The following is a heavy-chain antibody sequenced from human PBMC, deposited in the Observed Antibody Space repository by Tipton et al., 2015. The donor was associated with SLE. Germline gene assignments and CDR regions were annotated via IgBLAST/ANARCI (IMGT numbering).Heavy chain of an antibody. Sequence: LSLTCTVSGGSISSSSYYWGWIRQPPGKGLEWVSAISGSGGSTYYADSVKGRFTISRDNSKNTLYLQMNSLRAEDTAVYYCAKARYSSGWLVDYWGQGTLVTVSS. CDR2: ISGSGGST. CDR3: AKARYSSGWLVDY. D-gene: IGHD6-19*01. J-gene: IGHJ4*02. CDR1: GGSISSSSYY. V-gene: IGHV3-23*01.